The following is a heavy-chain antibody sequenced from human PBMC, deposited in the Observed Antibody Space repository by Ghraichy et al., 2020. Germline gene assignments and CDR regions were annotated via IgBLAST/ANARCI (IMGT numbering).Heavy chain of an antibody. CDR2: IKSKTDGGTT. J-gene: IGHJ6*02. CDR1: GFTFSNAW. CDR3: TTTADYYYYYGMDV. V-gene: IGHV3-15*01. D-gene: IGHD2-21*02. Sequence: GGSLRLSCAASGFTFSNAWMSWVRQAPGKGLEWVGRIKSKTDGGTTDYAAPVKGRFTISRDDSKNTLYLQMNSLKTEDTAVYYCTTTADYYYYYGMDVWGQGTTVTVSS.